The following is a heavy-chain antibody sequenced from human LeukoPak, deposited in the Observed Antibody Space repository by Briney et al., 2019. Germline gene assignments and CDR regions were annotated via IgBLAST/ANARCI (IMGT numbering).Heavy chain of an antibody. CDR2: IYYSGST. J-gene: IGHJ4*02. CDR1: GGSISSSSYY. CDR3: ASIITMVRGVISG. V-gene: IGHV4-39*07. Sequence: PSETLSLTCTVSGGSISSSSYYWGWIRQPPGKGLEWIGSIYYSGSTYYNPSLKSRVTISVDTSKNQFSLKLSSVTAADTAVYYCASIITMVRGVISGWGQGTLVTVSS. D-gene: IGHD3-10*01.